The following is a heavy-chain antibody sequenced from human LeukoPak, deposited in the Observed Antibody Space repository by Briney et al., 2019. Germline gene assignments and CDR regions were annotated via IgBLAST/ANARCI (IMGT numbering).Heavy chain of an antibody. CDR3: ASLYSSSWYY. J-gene: IGHJ4*02. CDR1: GFTFSAYW. V-gene: IGHV3-7*01. Sequence: GGSLRLSCAASGFTFSAYWMSWVRQAPGKGLEWVANIKQDGSDKYYVDSVKGRFTISRDNAKNSLYLQMNSLRAEDTAVYYCASLYSSSWYYWGQGTLVTVSS. D-gene: IGHD6-13*01. CDR2: IKQDGSDK.